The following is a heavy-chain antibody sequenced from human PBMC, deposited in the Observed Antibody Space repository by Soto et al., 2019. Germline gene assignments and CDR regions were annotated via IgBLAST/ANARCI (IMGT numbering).Heavy chain of an antibody. D-gene: IGHD1-26*01. CDR1: GYTFTSYD. Sequence: QVQLVQSGAEVKKPGASVKVSCKASGYTFTSYDINWVRQATGQGLEWMGWMNPNSGNTGYAQKIQGXXTXTXXTSISTAYMELSSLRSEDTAVYYCARAVGAGRFDPWGQGTLVTVSS. V-gene: IGHV1-8*01. J-gene: IGHJ5*02. CDR3: ARAVGAGRFDP. CDR2: MNPNSGNT.